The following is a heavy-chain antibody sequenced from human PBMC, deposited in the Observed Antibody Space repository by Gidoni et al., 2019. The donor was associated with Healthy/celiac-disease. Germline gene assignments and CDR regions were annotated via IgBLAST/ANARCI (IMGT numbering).Heavy chain of an antibody. V-gene: IGHV4-59*01. CDR2: IYYSGST. D-gene: IGHD2-15*01. CDR3: AREGRRGPNWFDP. CDR1: GGSISSYY. Sequence: QVQLPESGPGLVKPSETLSLTCTVSGGSISSYYWSWIRQPPGKGLEWIGYIYYSGSTNYNPSLKSRVTISVDTSKNQFSLKLSSVTAADTAVYYCAREGRRGPNWFDPWGQGTLVTVSS. J-gene: IGHJ5*02.